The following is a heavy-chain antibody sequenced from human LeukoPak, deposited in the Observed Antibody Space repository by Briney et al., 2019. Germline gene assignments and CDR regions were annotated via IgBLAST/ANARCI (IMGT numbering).Heavy chain of an antibody. CDR1: GFTFSSYW. CDR2: IRQDGSEK. CDR3: ARSRWSSEDY. V-gene: IGHV3-7*01. J-gene: IGHJ4*02. D-gene: IGHD4-23*01. Sequence: PGGSLRLSCSASGFTFSSYWMSWVRQAPGTALEWVANIRQDGSEKYYVDSVAGRFTISRDNAKNSLYLQMNSLRAEDTAVYYCARSRWSSEDYWGQGTLVIVSS.